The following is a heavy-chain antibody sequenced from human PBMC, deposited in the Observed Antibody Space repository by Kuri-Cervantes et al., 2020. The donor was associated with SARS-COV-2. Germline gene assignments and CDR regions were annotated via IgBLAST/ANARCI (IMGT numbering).Heavy chain of an antibody. J-gene: IGHJ6*02. V-gene: IGHV3-53*01. D-gene: IGHD3-3*01. CDR1: GFTVSSNY. Sequence: GGSLRLSCAASGFTVSSNYMSWVRQAPGKGLEWVSVIYSGGSTYYADSVKGRFTISRDNSKNTLYLQMNSLRAEDTAVYYCARGTDIYDFWSGYPTEYYYYALDVCGQGTTVTVSS. CDR2: IYSGGST. CDR3: ARGTDIYDFWSGYPTEYYYYALDV.